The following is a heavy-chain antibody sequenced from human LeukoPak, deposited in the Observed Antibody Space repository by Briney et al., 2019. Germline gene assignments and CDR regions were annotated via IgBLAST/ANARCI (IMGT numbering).Heavy chain of an antibody. V-gene: IGHV3-30-3*01. J-gene: IGHJ4*02. CDR1: GFTFSSYA. Sequence: GGSLRLSCAASGFTFSSYAMHWVRQAPGKGLEWVAVISDDGSNKYYADSVKGRFTISRDNSKNTLYLQMNSLRAEDTAVYYCARDGLSITMIVVVTGFDWWGQGTLVTVSS. CDR2: ISDDGSNK. CDR3: ARDGLSITMIVVVTGFDW. D-gene: IGHD3-22*01.